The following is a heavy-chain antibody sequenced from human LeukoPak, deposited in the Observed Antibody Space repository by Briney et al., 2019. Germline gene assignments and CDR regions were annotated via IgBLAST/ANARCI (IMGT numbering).Heavy chain of an antibody. D-gene: IGHD1-26*01. J-gene: IGHJ4*02. Sequence: GGSLRLSCAASGFDFSDYGMHWVRQAPGKGLEWVAFIRYDGSSEFYADSVKGRFTISRDNSKNPLYLQMNSLRAEDTAVYYCAKYQWELLFPFDYWGQGTLVPVSS. V-gene: IGHV3-30*02. CDR1: GFDFSDYG. CDR3: AKYQWELLFPFDY. CDR2: IRYDGSSE.